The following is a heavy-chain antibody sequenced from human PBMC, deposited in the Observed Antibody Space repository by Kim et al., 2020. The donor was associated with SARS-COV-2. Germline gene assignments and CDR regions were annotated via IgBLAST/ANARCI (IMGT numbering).Heavy chain of an antibody. CDR1: GYTLTELS. D-gene: IGHD6-19*01. CDR2: FDPEDGET. Sequence: ASVKVSCKVSGYTLTELSMHWVRQAPGKGLEWMGGFDPEDGETIYAQKFQGRVTMTEDTSTDTAYMELSSLRSADTAVYYCATAAVAGTLSWFDPWGQGTLVTVSS. J-gene: IGHJ5*02. V-gene: IGHV1-24*01. CDR3: ATAAVAGTLSWFDP.